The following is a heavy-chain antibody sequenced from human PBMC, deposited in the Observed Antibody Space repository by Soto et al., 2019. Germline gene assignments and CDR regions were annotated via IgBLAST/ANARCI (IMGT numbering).Heavy chain of an antibody. CDR3: VRGGGNFDY. D-gene: IGHD3-16*01. CDR1: GFTFSGSW. CDR2: VNQDGSDK. V-gene: IGHV3-7*04. Sequence: VQLVESGGGLVQPGGSLRLTCAVSGFTFSGSWMSWVRQAPGKGLEWVANVNQDGSDKNYVDSVKGRFTISRDNAKNALYLQMNSLRVEDAALYSCVRGGGNFDYWGQGSLVTVSS. J-gene: IGHJ4*02.